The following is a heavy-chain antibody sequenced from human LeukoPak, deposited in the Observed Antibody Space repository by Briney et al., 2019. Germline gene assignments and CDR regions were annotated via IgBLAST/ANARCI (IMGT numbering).Heavy chain of an antibody. D-gene: IGHD3-16*01. CDR1: GGSISSYY. CDR2: IYYSGST. J-gene: IGHJ4*02. Sequence: SETLSLTCTVSGGSISSYYWSWIRQPPGKGLEWIGYIYYSGSTNYNPSLKSRVTISVDTSKNQFSLKLSSVTAADTAVYYCARGVWNYXXXXXXXXXXXXXXDYWXXGTLVTX. V-gene: IGHV4-59*12. CDR3: ARGVWNYXXXXXXXXXXXXXXDY.